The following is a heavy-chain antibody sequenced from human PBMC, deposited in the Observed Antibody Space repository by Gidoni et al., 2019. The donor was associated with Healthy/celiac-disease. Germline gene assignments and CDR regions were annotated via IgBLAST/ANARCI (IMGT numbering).Heavy chain of an antibody. CDR2: ISGSGGST. Sequence: EVQLLESGGGLVQPGGSLRLSCAASGFTFSSYAMSWVRQAPGKGLEWVSAISGSGGSTYYADAVKGRFTISRDNSKNTLYLQMNSLRAEDTAVYYCAKDIKGGWAAYYYGMDVWGQGTTVTVSS. D-gene: IGHD3-16*01. J-gene: IGHJ6*02. CDR1: GFTFSSYA. CDR3: AKDIKGGWAAYYYGMDV. V-gene: IGHV3-23*01.